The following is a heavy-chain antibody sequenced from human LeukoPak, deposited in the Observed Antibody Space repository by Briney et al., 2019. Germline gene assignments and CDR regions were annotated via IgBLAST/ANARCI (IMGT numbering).Heavy chain of an antibody. Sequence: SETLSLTCTVSGGSISSYYWSWIRQPAGKGLEWIGRIYTSGSTNYNPSLKSRVTMSVDTSKNQFSLKLSSVTAADTAVYYCARGIKQWLDEGYFDYWGQGTLVTVSS. CDR3: ARGIKQWLDEGYFDY. CDR2: IYTSGST. CDR1: GGSISSYY. V-gene: IGHV4-4*07. D-gene: IGHD6-19*01. J-gene: IGHJ4*02.